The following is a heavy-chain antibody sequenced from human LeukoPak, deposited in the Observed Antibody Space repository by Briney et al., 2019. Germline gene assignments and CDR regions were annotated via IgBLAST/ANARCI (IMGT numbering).Heavy chain of an antibody. J-gene: IGHJ4*02. D-gene: IGHD1-26*01. V-gene: IGHV1-69*04. CDR3: ARAIVGATTDY. CDR2: IIPILGIA. CDR1: GGTFSSYA. Sequence: ASVKVSCKASGGTFSSYAISWVRQAPGQGLEWMGRIIPILGIANYAQKFQGRVTITADKSTSTAYMELSSLRSEDTAVYYCARAIVGATTDYWGQGTLVTVSS.